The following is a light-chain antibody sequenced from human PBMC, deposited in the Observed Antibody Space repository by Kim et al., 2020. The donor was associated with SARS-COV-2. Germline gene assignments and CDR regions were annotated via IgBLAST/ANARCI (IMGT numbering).Light chain of an antibody. CDR3: QQYDNWPGT. J-gene: IGKJ1*01. CDR1: QSVGNN. CDR2: GAD. Sequence: SPGERATLACRASQSVGNNLAWYQQKPGQGPRLLIHGADTRATGVPARFSGSGSGTEFTLTISSLQSEDFAVYHCQQYDNWPGTFGQGTKVDIK. V-gene: IGKV3-15*01.